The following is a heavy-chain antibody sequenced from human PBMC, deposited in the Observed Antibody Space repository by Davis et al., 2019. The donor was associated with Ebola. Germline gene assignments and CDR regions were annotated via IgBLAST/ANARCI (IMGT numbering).Heavy chain of an antibody. CDR2: IIPIFGTA. CDR1: GGTLSSYA. V-gene: IGHV1-69*13. D-gene: IGHD5-18*01. J-gene: IGHJ4*02. Sequence: AASVKVSCKASGGTLSSYAISWVRQAPGQGLEWMGGIIPIFGTANYAQKFQGRVTITADESTSTAYMELSSLRSEDTAVYYCARFGTDTAIIDYWGQGTLVTVSS. CDR3: ARFGTDTAIIDY.